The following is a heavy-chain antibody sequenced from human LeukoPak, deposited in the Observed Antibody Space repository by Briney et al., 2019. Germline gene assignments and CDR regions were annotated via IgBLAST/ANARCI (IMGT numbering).Heavy chain of an antibody. Sequence: GGSLRLSCAASGFTVSSNYMGWVRQAPGKGLEWVSVIYSGGSTYYADSVKGRFTISRHNSKNTLYLQMNSLRPDDTAVYYCASSAAGFYGMDVWGQGATVTVSS. D-gene: IGHD6-13*01. CDR1: GFTVSSNY. V-gene: IGHV3-53*04. CDR2: IYSGGST. J-gene: IGHJ6*02. CDR3: ASSAAGFYGMDV.